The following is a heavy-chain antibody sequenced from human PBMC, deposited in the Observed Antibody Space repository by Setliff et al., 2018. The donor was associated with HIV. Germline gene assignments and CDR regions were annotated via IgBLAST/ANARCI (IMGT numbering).Heavy chain of an antibody. CDR1: GYSFNRYF. CDR2: IYPGDSDT. CDR3: ARQTVSGLLYVDY. J-gene: IGHJ4*02. D-gene: IGHD3-10*01. V-gene: IGHV5-51*01. Sequence: PGESLKISCKASGYSFNRYFIGWVRQMPGKGLEWMAIIYPGDSDTRYSPSFRVQVTISADKSISTAYLQWRSLQASDTAMYYCARQTVSGLLYVDYWGQGTLVTVSS.